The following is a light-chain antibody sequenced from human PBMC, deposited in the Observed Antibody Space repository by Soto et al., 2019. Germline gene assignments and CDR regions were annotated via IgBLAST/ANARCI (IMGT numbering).Light chain of an antibody. CDR3: CSYAGSYTFV. CDR1: SSDVGGYNY. CDR2: DVS. V-gene: IGLV2-11*01. J-gene: IGLJ1*01. Sequence: QCALTQRRSVSGSPGQSVTIYCTGTSSDVGGYNYVSWYQQHPGKAPKLMIYDVSKRPSGVPDRFSGSKSGNTASLTISGLQAEDEADYYCCSYAGSYTFVFGTGTKVTVL.